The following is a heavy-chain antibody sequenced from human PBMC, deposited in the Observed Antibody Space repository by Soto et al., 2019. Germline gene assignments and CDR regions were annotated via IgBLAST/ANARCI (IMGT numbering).Heavy chain of an antibody. CDR2: ISNSGGTI. V-gene: IGHV3-23*01. Sequence: EVQLLEWGGGLVQPGGSLRLSCAASGFTFDNYAMSWVRQAPGTGLDWVSTISNSGGTIYYADSVRGRFTISRDNSKNTVYVKMNNLRAEDTAVYYCVMGNLFDYWGQGTLVTVSS. D-gene: IGHD1-26*01. J-gene: IGHJ4*02. CDR3: VMGNLFDY. CDR1: GFTFDNYA.